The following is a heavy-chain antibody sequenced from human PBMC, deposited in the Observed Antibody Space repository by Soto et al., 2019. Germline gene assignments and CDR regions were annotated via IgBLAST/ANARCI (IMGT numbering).Heavy chain of an antibody. Sequence: QVQLVQSGAEVKNPGASVKVSCKACGYTFTRYGIGWARQAPGQGLEWMGWINTCNGNTNYAQNVQGRVTLTTDTSTSTAYMELRSLRSNDTAIYYCAMVDVYVTPSPQDVWGQGTTVIVSS. V-gene: IGHV1-18*01. CDR2: INTCNGNT. D-gene: IGHD3-16*01. CDR1: GYTFTRYG. J-gene: IGHJ6*02. CDR3: AMVDVYVTPSPQDV.